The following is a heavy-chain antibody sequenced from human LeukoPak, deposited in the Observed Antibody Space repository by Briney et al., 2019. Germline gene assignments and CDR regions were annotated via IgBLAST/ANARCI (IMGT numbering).Heavy chain of an antibody. CDR3: APQNTIAVAG. J-gene: IGHJ4*02. D-gene: IGHD6-19*01. CDR1: GFTFSSYG. V-gene: IGHV3-30*02. CDR2: IRYDGSNK. Sequence: GGSLRLSCAASGFTFSSYGMHWVRQAPGKGLEWVAFIRYDGSNKYYADSVKGRFTISRDNSKNTLDLQMNSLRAEDTAVYYCAPQNTIAVAGGGQGTLVTVSS.